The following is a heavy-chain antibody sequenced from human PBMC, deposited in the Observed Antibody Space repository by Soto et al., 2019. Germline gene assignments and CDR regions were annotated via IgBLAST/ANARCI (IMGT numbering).Heavy chain of an antibody. CDR3: ARSQGSSTSLEIYYYYYYGMDV. J-gene: IGHJ6*02. Sequence: QVQLVQSGAEVKKPGSSVKVSCKASGGTFSSYAISWVRQASGQGLEWMGGIIPISGTANYAQKFQGRVTITADESTSTAYMELSSLRSEDTAVYYCARSQGSSTSLEIYYYYYYGMDVWGQGTTVTVSS. CDR1: GGTFSSYA. D-gene: IGHD2-2*01. V-gene: IGHV1-69*01. CDR2: IIPISGTA.